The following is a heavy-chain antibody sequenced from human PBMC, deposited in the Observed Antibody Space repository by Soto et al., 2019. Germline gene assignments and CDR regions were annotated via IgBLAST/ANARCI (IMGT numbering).Heavy chain of an antibody. CDR1: GFTFSSYA. CDR2: ISGSDDST. Sequence: EVQLLESGGGLVQPGESLRLSCAASGFTFSSYAMSWVRQAPGKGLEWVSVISGSDDSTYYADSVKGRFTISRDNSKIALYLQRIGLRAEDTAVYYCAKRSRSSTFDYWGQGTLVSVSS. D-gene: IGHD6-6*01. V-gene: IGHV3-23*01. J-gene: IGHJ4*02. CDR3: AKRSRSSTFDY.